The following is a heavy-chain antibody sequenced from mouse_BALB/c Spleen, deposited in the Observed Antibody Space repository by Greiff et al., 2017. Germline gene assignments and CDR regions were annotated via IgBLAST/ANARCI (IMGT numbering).Heavy chain of an antibody. V-gene: IGHV1-20*02. J-gene: IGHJ4*01. CDR3: ARKSGYPPYYYAMDY. Sequence: EVQLQESGPELVKPGASVKISCKASGYSFTGYFMNWVMQSHGKSLEWIGRINPYNGDTFYNQKFKGKATLTVDKSSSTAHMELRSLASEDSAVYYCARKSGYPPYYYAMDYWGQGTSVTVSS. CDR2: INPYNGDT. CDR1: GYSFTGYF. D-gene: IGHD1-2*01.